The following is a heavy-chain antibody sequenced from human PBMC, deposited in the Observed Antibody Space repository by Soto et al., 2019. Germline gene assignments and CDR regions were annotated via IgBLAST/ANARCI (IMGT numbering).Heavy chain of an antibody. CDR2: ISYSGRT. J-gene: IGHJ4*02. CDR3: ARRRASDYGGNHHPYYFDR. V-gene: IGHV4-39*01. Sequence: SETLSLTCTVSGASIITDNCFWVWIRQSPRRGLELIGSISYSGRTYDNPSLQSRVTISIDASKNQFSLKLTSVTTADTAVYYCARRRASDYGGNHHPYYFDRWGQGALVTVSS. D-gene: IGHD4-17*01. CDR1: GASIITDNCF.